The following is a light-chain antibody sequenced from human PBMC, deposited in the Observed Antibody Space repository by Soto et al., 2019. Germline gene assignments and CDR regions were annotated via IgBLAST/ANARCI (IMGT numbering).Light chain of an antibody. CDR3: QQYYSSPFP. V-gene: IGKV4-1*01. Sequence: DIVMTQSPDSLAVSLGERATINCKSSPSILSSSNNKNYLAWYQQKPGQPPRLLIYWASTRESGVPDRFSGSGSGTDFTLSSSSLQAEDVAVYYCQQYYSSPFPFGPGTKVDIK. J-gene: IGKJ3*01. CDR2: WAS. CDR1: PSILSSSNNKNY.